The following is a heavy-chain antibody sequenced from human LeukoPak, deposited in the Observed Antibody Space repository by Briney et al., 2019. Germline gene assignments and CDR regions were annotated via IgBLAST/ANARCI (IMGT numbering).Heavy chain of an antibody. Sequence: ASVKVSCKASGYTFTSYGISWVRQAPGQGLEWMGWLSAYNGNTNYAQKLQGRVTMTTDTSTSTAYMELRSLSSDDTAVYYCARTGGYSSSWTKYNWFDPWGQGTLVTVSS. D-gene: IGHD6-13*01. J-gene: IGHJ5*02. V-gene: IGHV1-18*01. CDR2: LSAYNGNT. CDR1: GYTFTSYG. CDR3: ARTGGYSSSWTKYNWFDP.